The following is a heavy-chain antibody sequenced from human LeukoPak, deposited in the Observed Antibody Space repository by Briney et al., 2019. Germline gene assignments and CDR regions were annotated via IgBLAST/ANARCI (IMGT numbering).Heavy chain of an antibody. CDR3: ARSKQQLVLGVFSGAFDI. D-gene: IGHD6-13*01. V-gene: IGHV3-30*03. J-gene: IGHJ3*02. CDR2: ISYDGSNK. CDR1: GFTFSSYG. Sequence: GGSLRLSCAASGFTFSSYGMHWVRQAPGKGLEWVAVISYDGSNKYYADSVKGRFTISRDNSKNTLYLQMNSLRAEDTAVYYCARSKQQLVLGVFSGAFDIWGQGTMVTVSS.